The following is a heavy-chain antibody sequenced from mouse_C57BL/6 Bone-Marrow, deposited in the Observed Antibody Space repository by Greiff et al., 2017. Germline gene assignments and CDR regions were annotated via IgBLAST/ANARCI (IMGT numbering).Heavy chain of an antibody. V-gene: IGHV5-17*01. CDR2: ISSGSSTI. CDR1: GFTFSDYG. CDR3: AITTVPYCYFDV. J-gene: IGHJ1*03. Sequence: EVMLVESGGGLVKPGGSLKLSCAASGFTFSDYGMHWVRQAPEKGLEWVAYISSGSSTIYYADTVKGRVTISRDNAKNTLFLQMTILRSEDTAMYYCAITTVPYCYFDVWGTGTTVTVSS. D-gene: IGHD1-1*01.